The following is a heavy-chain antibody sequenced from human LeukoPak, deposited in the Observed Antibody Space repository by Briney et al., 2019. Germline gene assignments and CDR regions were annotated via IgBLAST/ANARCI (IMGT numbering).Heavy chain of an antibody. J-gene: IGHJ4*02. CDR1: GFTFSSYG. D-gene: IGHD5-12*01. V-gene: IGHV3-33*01. Sequence: PGGSLRLSCAASGFTFSSYGMHWVRQAPGKGLEWVAVIWYDGGNKYYADSVKGRFTISRDNSKNTLYLQMNSLKTEDTAVYYCTTDPNSGYDRNDYWGQGTLVTVSS. CDR2: IWYDGGNK. CDR3: TTDPNSGYDRNDY.